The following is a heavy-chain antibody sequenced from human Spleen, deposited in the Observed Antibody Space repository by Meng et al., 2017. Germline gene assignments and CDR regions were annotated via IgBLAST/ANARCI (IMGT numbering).Heavy chain of an antibody. CDR2: MNPNSGNT. Sequence: SVKVSCKASGYTFTSYDINWVRQATGQGLEWMGWMNPNSGNTGYAQKFQGRVTMTRNTSISTAYMELSSLRSEDTAVYYCARGKKRPGIAAAGTRDYWGQGTLVTVSS. CDR1: GYTFTSYD. D-gene: IGHD6-13*01. V-gene: IGHV1-8*01. CDR3: ARGKKRPGIAAAGTRDY. J-gene: IGHJ4*02.